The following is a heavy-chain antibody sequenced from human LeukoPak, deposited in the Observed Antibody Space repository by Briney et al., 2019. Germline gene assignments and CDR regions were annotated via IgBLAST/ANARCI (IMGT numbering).Heavy chain of an antibody. CDR2: MNPNSGNT. Sequence: ASVKVSCKASGYTFTSYDINWVRQATGQGRKWRGGMNPNSGNTGYAQKFQGRVTMTRNTSISTAYMELSSLRSEDTAVYYCARGPSAHPSIVGATSGGYWFDPWGQGTLVTVSS. D-gene: IGHD1-26*01. CDR1: GYTFTSYD. J-gene: IGHJ5*02. CDR3: ARGPSAHPSIVGATSGGYWFDP. V-gene: IGHV1-8*01.